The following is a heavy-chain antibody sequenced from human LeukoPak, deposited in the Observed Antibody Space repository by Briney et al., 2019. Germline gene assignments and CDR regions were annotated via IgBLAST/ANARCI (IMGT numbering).Heavy chain of an antibody. Sequence: SGGSLRLPCAASGAAFSKYGMTWVRQAAGAGLKYISGISRSGDITHYSDSVKGRFTISRDNVKNTLYLQMNSLRAEDTALYDCAAEGFYFWGPGTQVTVSS. J-gene: IGHJ4*02. V-gene: IGHV3-23*01. CDR2: ISRSGDIT. CDR3: AAEGFYF. CDR1: GAAFSKYG.